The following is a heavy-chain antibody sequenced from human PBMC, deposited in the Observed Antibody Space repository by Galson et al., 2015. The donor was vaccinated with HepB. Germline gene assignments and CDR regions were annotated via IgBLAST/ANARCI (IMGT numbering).Heavy chain of an antibody. Sequence: SVKVSCKASGYTFTNYGFSWVRQAPGQGLEWMGWISGYRGNTKYAQKFQGRVTMTADTSTRTAYLELRSLRPDDTVIYYCSRADYSGYVWFPGDHWGQGTLVTVSS. CDR2: ISGYRGNT. CDR3: SRADYSGYVWFPGDH. CDR1: GYTFTNYG. J-gene: IGHJ4*02. V-gene: IGHV1-18*04. D-gene: IGHD5-12*01.